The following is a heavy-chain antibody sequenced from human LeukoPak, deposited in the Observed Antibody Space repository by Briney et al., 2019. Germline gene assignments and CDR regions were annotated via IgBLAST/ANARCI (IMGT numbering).Heavy chain of an antibody. CDR3: ARDDEWYGSGSYYRFDP. V-gene: IGHV1-69*05. Sequence: SVKVSSKASGGTFSSYAISWVRQAPGQGLEWMGRIIPIFGTANYAQKFQGRVTITTDESTSTAYMELSSLRSEDTAVYYCARDDEWYGSGSYYRFDPWGQGTLVTVSS. CDR2: IIPIFGTA. D-gene: IGHD3-10*01. J-gene: IGHJ5*02. CDR1: GGTFSSYA.